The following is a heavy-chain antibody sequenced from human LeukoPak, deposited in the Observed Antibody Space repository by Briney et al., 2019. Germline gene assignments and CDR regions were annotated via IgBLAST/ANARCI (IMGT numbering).Heavy chain of an antibody. V-gene: IGHV4-4*07. CDR1: SVSISGSYY. D-gene: IGHD1-1*01. CDR2: IYASGST. J-gene: IGHJ4*02. Sequence: SETLSLTCTVSSVSISGSYYWSWIRQPAGKGLEWIGRIYASGSTNYDPSPKSRVTMSVDKSNNQFSLMVTSVTAADTAVYYCARGKPNAVDYWGQGILVTVSS. CDR3: ARGKPNAVDY.